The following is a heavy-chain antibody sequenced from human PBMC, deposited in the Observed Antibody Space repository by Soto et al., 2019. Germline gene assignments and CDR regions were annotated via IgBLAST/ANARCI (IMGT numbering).Heavy chain of an antibody. J-gene: IGHJ3*02. D-gene: IGHD2-8*01. CDR2: INAGNGNT. CDR3: RQSLVYVAGSLDI. CDR1: GYTFTPTYA. Sequence: SSVKVSCKASGYTFTPTYAIHWVRQAPGQRLEWGGWINAGNGNTKYSPKFQGRVTTTSDTSANTDFMEMSSMTSEATAEYYSRQSLVYVAGSLDI. V-gene: IGHV1-3*01.